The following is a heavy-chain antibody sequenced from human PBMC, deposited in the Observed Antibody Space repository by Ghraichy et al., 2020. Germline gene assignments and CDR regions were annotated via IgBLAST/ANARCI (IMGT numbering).Heavy chain of an antibody. CDR3: ATDNVYCNYYVDY. D-gene: IGHD1-7*01. CDR2: INGHSSNL. Sequence: GGSLRLSCAASGFTFSYYSMNWVRQVPGKGLEWVSNINGHSSNLYYADSVKGRFTISRDNAKNSLYLQMSSLRAEDTAVYYCATDNVYCNYYVDYWGQGTRVTVSS. V-gene: IGHV3-48*04. J-gene: IGHJ4*02. CDR1: GFTFSYYS.